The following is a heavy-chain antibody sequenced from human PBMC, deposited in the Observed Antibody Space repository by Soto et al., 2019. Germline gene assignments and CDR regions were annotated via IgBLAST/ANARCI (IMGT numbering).Heavy chain of an antibody. CDR2: VDPRDGST. Sequence: QVQLVQSGAEMKRPGASVILSCKASGYIFTTYSIHWVRQTAGQGLEWMAKVDPRDGSTGYAQKFRCRVSMAWDTSTGTVSMEVSSMTSYDTATYYCARVRSSGREFDYWSQGTQVTVSS. CDR1: GYIFTTYS. CDR3: ARVRSSGREFDY. J-gene: IGHJ4*02. V-gene: IGHV1-46*01. D-gene: IGHD6-25*01.